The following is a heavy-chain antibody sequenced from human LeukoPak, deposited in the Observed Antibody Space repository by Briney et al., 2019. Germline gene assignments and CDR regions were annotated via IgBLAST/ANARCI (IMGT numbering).Heavy chain of an antibody. CDR1: GFTFSSYG. J-gene: IGHJ6*03. Sequence: GGSLRLSCAASGFTFSSYGMHWVRQAPGKGLEWVAFIRYDGSNKYYADSVKGRFTISRDNAKNSLYLQMNSLRAEDTAVYYCARVLMVRGVTYYYYMDVWGKGTTVTVSS. CDR3: ARVLMVRGVTYYYYMDV. V-gene: IGHV3-30*02. CDR2: IRYDGSNK. D-gene: IGHD3-10*01.